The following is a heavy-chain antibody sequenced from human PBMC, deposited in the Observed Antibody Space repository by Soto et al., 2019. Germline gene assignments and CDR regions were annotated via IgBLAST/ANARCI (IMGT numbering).Heavy chain of an antibody. D-gene: IGHD3-22*01. Sequence: ASVKVSCKASGYTFTSYYMHWVRQAPGQGLEWMGIINPSGGSTSYAQKFQGRVTMNRDTSTSTVYMEPSSLRSEDTAVYYCARDSQPNIYYYDISGYYPDAFDIWGQGTMVTVTS. J-gene: IGHJ3*02. CDR3: ARDSQPNIYYYDISGYYPDAFDI. V-gene: IGHV1-46*01. CDR1: GYTFTSYY. CDR2: INPSGGST.